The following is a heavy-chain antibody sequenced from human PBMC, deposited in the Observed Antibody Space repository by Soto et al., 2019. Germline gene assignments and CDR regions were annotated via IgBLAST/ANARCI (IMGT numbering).Heavy chain of an antibody. CDR2: ISYDGSNK. Sequence: QPGWSLRLACASSVFTFISYGMQWVRQAPGKGLEWVAVISYDGSNKYYADSVKGRFTISRDNSKNTLYLQMNSLRAEDTAVYYYAKDFSEGVVTPGMDVWGQGTTVTVSS. D-gene: IGHD3-3*01. CDR1: VFTFISYG. CDR3: AKDFSEGVVTPGMDV. J-gene: IGHJ6*02. V-gene: IGHV3-30*18.